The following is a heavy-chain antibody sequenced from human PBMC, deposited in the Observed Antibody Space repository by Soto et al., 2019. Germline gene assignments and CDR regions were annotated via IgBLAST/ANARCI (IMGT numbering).Heavy chain of an antibody. CDR2: INGRGNTI. CDR3: AARRHCDLLTGYYGFDY. V-gene: IGHV3-48*02. J-gene: IGHJ4*02. CDR1: GFDFNTYS. D-gene: IGHD3-9*01. Sequence: PGGSLRLSCVASGFDFNTYSMNWVRQAPGKGLEWLAFINGRGNTIYYADSVKGRLTVSRDNAKSSLYLQMNSLRDEDTAVYFCAARRHCDLLTGYYGFDYWGQGSLVTVSS.